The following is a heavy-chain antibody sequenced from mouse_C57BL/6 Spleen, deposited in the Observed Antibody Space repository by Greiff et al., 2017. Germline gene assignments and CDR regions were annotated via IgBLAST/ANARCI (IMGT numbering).Heavy chain of an antibody. CDR3: AKRGELPPAMDY. V-gene: IGHV2-5*01. CDR1: GFSLTSYG. Sequence: VKLVESGPGLVQPSQSLSITCTVSGFSLTSYGVHWVRQSPGKGLEWLGVIWRGGSTDYNAAFMSRLSITKDNSKSQVFFKMNSLQADDTAIYYCAKRGELPPAMDYWGQGTSVTVSS. J-gene: IGHJ4*01. D-gene: IGHD1-1*01. CDR2: IWRGGST.